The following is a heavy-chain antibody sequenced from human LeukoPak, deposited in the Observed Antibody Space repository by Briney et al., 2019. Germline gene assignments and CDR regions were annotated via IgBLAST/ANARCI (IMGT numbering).Heavy chain of an antibody. CDR3: ARGVTYYYGSGGYFDY. J-gene: IGHJ4*02. D-gene: IGHD3-10*01. Sequence: PGGSLRLSCAASGFTFSSYSMNWVRQAPGKGLEWVSVIYSGGSTYYADSVKGRFTISRDNSKNTLYLQMNSLRAEDTAVYYCARGVTYYYGSGGYFDYWGQGTLVTVSS. CDR2: IYSGGST. V-gene: IGHV3-53*01. CDR1: GFTFSSYS.